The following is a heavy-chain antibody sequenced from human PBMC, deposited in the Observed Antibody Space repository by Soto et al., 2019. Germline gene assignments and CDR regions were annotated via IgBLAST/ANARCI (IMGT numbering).Heavy chain of an antibody. J-gene: IGHJ4*02. CDR2: IYTSGCT. V-gene: IGHV4-4*07. D-gene: IGHD3-22*01. Sequence: SGTLSLTCTVSGGSISRHCWRWVRQPAGKGLEGSGRIYTSGCTNYNPSLKSRVTISVDKSKNQFPLKLSSVTAADTAVYYCARGAYGSSGYYLSLRRKLIYYFDSWGQGTLATVPS. CDR1: GGSISRHC. CDR3: ARGAYGSSGYYLSLRRKLIYYFDS.